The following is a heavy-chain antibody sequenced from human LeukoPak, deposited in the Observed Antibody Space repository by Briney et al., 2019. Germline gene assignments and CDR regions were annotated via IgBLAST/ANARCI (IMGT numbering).Heavy chain of an antibody. D-gene: IGHD4-23*01. CDR1: GFTFSSYG. V-gene: IGHV3-30*18. Sequence: GGSLRLSCAASGFTFSSYGTQWVRQAPGKGLEWVAIISYDGRDKFYEDSVKGRFTISRDNSKNTLYLQMNNLRAEDTAVYYCAKPTTVLTSYYFDYWGQGTLVTVSS. CDR2: ISYDGRDK. J-gene: IGHJ4*02. CDR3: AKPTTVLTSYYFDY.